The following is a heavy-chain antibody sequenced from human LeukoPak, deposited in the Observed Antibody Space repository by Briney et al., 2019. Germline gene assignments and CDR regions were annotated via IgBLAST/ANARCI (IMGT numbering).Heavy chain of an antibody. V-gene: IGHV4-59*01. CDR1: GGSISSYY. CDR2: IYYSGSA. Sequence: SETLSLTCTVSGGSISSYYWSWIRQPPGKGLEWIGYIYYSGSANYNPSLKSRVTISVDTSKNQFSLKLASVSAADTAVYYCARGGTQLTFPVWGQGTLVTVSS. J-gene: IGHJ4*02. CDR3: ARGGTQLTFPV. D-gene: IGHD4/OR15-4a*01.